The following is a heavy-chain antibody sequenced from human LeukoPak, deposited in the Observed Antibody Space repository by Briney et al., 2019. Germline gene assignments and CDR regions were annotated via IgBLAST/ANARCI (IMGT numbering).Heavy chain of an antibody. CDR3: ARDPTSRLSAAFDI. D-gene: IGHD3-16*02. V-gene: IGHV3-7*01. Sequence: GRSLRLSCAASGFTFSSYWMSWVRQSPGKGLEWVANINQDGSENHYVDSVKGRFTISRDNSKNTLYLQMNSLRAEDTAVYYCARDPTSRLSAAFDIWGQGTMVTVSS. CDR2: INQDGSEN. J-gene: IGHJ3*02. CDR1: GFTFSSYW.